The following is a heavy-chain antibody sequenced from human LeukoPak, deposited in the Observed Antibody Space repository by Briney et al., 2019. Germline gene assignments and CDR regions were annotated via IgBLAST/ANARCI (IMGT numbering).Heavy chain of an antibody. CDR2: TNTDGSST. CDR1: GFTFSSYW. Sequence: GGSLRLSCAASGFTFSSYWMHWVRQAPGKGLVWVSRTNTDGSSTSYADSVKGRFTISRDNAKNTLYLQMNSLRAEDTAVYYCARDLQAYYYDSSGYLWGQGTLVTVSS. CDR3: ARDLQAYYYDSSGYL. J-gene: IGHJ4*02. V-gene: IGHV3-74*01. D-gene: IGHD3-22*01.